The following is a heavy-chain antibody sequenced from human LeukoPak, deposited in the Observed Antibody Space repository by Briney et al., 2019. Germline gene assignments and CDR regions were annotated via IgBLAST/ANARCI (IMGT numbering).Heavy chain of an antibody. CDR3: ARVTSYLHYFDY. V-gene: IGHV3-48*03. D-gene: IGHD2-2*01. CDR1: GFSFNTYE. Sequence: GGSLRLSCAAAGFSFNTYEMNWVRQAPGKGLEWVSYISGGGETRYYADSVKGRFTISRDNGKTSLYLQMNSLRVEDTAVYYCARVTSYLHYFDYWGQGTLVTVSS. J-gene: IGHJ4*02. CDR2: ISGGGETR.